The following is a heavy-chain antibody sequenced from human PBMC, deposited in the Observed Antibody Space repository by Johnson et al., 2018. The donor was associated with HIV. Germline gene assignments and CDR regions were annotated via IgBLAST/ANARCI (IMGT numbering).Heavy chain of an antibody. V-gene: IGHV3-30*04. CDR2: ISYDGSNK. Sequence: QVQLVESGGGVVQPGRSLRLSCAASGFTFSSYAMHWVRQAPGKGLEWVAIISYDGSNKYYADSVKGRFTIPRDNSKNTLYLQMNSLRAEDTAVYYCAKDRPLYVLHLFGAFDIWGQGTMVTVSS. CDR3: AKDRPLYVLHLFGAFDI. CDR1: GFTFSSYA. D-gene: IGHD2-15*01. J-gene: IGHJ3*02.